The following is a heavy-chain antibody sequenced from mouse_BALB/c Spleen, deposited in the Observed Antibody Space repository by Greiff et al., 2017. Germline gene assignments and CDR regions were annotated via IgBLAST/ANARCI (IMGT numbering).Heavy chain of an antibody. D-gene: IGHD2-1*01. Sequence: QVQLQQSGPELVKPGASVKISCKASGYSFTSYYIHWVKQRPGQGLEWIGWIFPGSGNTKYNEKFKGKATLTADTSSSTAYMQLSSLTSEDSAVYFCASEGGKVYFDYWGQGTTLTVSS. CDR3: ASEGGKVYFDY. V-gene: IGHV1-66*01. CDR2: IFPGSGNT. CDR1: GYSFTSYY. J-gene: IGHJ2*01.